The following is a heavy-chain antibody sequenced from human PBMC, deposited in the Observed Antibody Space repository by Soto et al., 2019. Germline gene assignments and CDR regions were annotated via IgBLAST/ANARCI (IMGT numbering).Heavy chain of an antibody. J-gene: IGHJ6*02. D-gene: IGHD4-17*01. CDR2: INHSGST. V-gene: IGHV4-34*01. Sequence: SETLSLTCAGYGGSFSGYYWTGIRQPPGTGLEWIGEINHSGSTNYNPSLKSRVTISVDTSKNQFSLKLSSVTAADTAVYYCARLTTPTPYYFYYGMDVWGQGTTVTGSS. CDR3: ARLTTPTPYYFYYGMDV. CDR1: GGSFSGYY.